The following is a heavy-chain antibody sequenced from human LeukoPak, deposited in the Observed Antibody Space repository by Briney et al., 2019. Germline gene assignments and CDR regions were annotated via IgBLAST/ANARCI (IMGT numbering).Heavy chain of an antibody. J-gene: IGHJ4*02. V-gene: IGHV1-69*06. CDR1: GGTFSSYA. D-gene: IGHD3-10*01. CDR2: IIPIFGTA. CDR3: ARHRIRYYGSGSYFY. Sequence: SVKVSCKASGGTFSSYAISWVRQAPGQGLEWMGGIIPIFGTANYAQKFQGRVTITADKSTSTAYMELSSLRSEDTAVYYCARHRIRYYGSGSYFYWGQGTLVTVSS.